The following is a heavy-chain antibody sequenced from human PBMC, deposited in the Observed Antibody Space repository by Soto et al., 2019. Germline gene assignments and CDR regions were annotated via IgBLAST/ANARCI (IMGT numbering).Heavy chain of an antibody. D-gene: IGHD4-17*01. J-gene: IGHJ5*02. CDR2: MNPNSGNT. V-gene: IGHV1-8*01. CDR3: ARARDDYGDNWFDP. CDR1: GYTFTSYD. Sequence: QVQLVQSGAEVKKPGASVKVSCKASGYTFTSYDINWVRQATGQGLEWMGWMNPNSGNTGYAQKFQGRVTMTRNTSIRTAYMELSSLRSEDTAVYYCARARDDYGDNWFDPWGQGTLVTVSS.